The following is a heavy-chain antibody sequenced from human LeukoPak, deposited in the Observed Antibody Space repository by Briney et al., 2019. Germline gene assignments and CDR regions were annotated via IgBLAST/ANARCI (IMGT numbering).Heavy chain of an antibody. D-gene: IGHD6-19*01. CDR2: ISYDGLTT. V-gene: IGHV3-30*18. Sequence: GGSLRLSCAASGFTFSSYAMHWVRQAPGKGLEWVAVISYDGLTTHYADSVEGRFTISRDNSKKMLYLQMNSLRAEDTAVYYCAKDGSSGWANYYFDYWGQGSLVTVSS. CDR1: GFTFSSYA. CDR3: AKDGSSGWANYYFDY. J-gene: IGHJ4*02.